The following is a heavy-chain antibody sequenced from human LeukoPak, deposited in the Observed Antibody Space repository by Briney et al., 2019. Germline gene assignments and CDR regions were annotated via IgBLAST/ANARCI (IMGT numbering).Heavy chain of an antibody. D-gene: IGHD6-19*01. CDR1: GFTFSSYA. CDR3: AMQWLVLGAIDY. J-gene: IGHJ4*02. V-gene: IGHV3-23*01. Sequence: SGGSLRLSCAASGFTFSSYAMSWVRQAPGKGLEWVSAISGSGGSTYYADSVKGRFTISRDNSKNTLYLQMNSLRAEDTAVYYCAMQWLVLGAIDYWGQGTLVTVSS. CDR2: ISGSGGST.